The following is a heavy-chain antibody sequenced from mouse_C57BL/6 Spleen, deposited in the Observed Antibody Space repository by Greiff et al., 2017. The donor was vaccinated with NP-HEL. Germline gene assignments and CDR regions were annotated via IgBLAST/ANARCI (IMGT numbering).Heavy chain of an antibody. J-gene: IGHJ2*01. D-gene: IGHD1-1*01. CDR1: GFTFSDYG. Sequence: DVHLVESGGGLVKPGGSLKLSCAASGFTFSDYGMHWVRQAPEKGLEWVAYISSGSSTIYYADTVKGRFTISRDNAKNTLFLQMTSLRSEDTAMYYWARGYYGSSYYFDYWGQSTTLTVSS. CDR3: ARGYYGSSYYFDY. CDR2: ISSGSSTI. V-gene: IGHV5-17*01.